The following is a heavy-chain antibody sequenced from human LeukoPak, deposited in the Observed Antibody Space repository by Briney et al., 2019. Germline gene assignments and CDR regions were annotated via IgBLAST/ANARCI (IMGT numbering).Heavy chain of an antibody. V-gene: IGHV3-21*01. CDR2: ISSSSSYI. J-gene: IGHJ6*02. CDR1: GFSLTSES. CDR3: ARVYYYYGMDV. Sequence: GASLTPSQPPSGFSLTSESISWVRHPPGEGREWVSSISSSSSYIYYADSVEGRFTISRDNAKNSLYLQMNSLSGEDTAVYYCARVYYYYGMDVWGQGTTVTVAS.